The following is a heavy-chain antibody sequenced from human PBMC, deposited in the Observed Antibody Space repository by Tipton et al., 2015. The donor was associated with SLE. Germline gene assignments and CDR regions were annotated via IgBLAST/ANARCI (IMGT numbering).Heavy chain of an antibody. CDR2: IYHSGST. D-gene: IGHD2-2*01. CDR1: GGSISSSNW. Sequence: TLSLTCAVSGGSISSSNWWSWVRQPPGKGLEWIGEIYHSGSTNYNPSLKSQVTISVDTSKNQFSLKLSSVTAADTAVYYCARAPGDIVVVPAASRAFDIWGQGTMVTVSS. CDR3: ARAPGDIVVVPAASRAFDI. V-gene: IGHV4-4*02. J-gene: IGHJ3*02.